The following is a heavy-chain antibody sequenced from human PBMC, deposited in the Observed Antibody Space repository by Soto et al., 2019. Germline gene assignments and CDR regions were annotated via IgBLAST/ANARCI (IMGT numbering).Heavy chain of an antibody. CDR3: ATNDFWSGYPIDY. V-gene: IGHV3-74*01. J-gene: IGHJ4*02. D-gene: IGHD3-3*01. Sequence: EVRLVESGGGLVQPGGSLRLSCAASGFTFSSYWMHWVRQAPGKGLVWVSRINSDGSSTSYADSVKGRFTISRDNAKNTLYLQMNSLRAEDTAVYYCATNDFWSGYPIDYWGQGTLVTVSS. CDR1: GFTFSSYW. CDR2: INSDGSST.